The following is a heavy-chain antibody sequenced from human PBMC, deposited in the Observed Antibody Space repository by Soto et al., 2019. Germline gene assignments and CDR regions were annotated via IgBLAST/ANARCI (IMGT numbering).Heavy chain of an antibody. Sequence: ASVKVSCKASGYTFTNYAMHWVRQAPGQRLEWMGWINAGNGDTKYSQKFQGRVTFTRDTSASTAYMELSNLRSEDTAVYFCARASYYDSRGYYKNNYYYGMDVWGQGTTVTVSS. CDR2: INAGNGDT. V-gene: IGHV1-3*01. CDR3: ARASYYDSRGYYKNNYYYGMDV. CDR1: GYTFTNYA. J-gene: IGHJ6*02. D-gene: IGHD3-22*01.